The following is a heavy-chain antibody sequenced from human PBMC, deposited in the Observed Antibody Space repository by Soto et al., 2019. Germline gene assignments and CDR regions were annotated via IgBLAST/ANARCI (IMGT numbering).Heavy chain of an antibody. CDR2: ISYDGSNK. D-gene: IGHD2-15*01. CDR1: GFTFSSYG. Sequence: QVQLVESGGGVVQPGRSLRLSCAASGFTFSSYGMHWVRQAPGKGLEWVGVISYDGSNKYYADSVKGRFTISRDNSKNTLYLQMNSLRAEDTAVYYCAKDSGYCSGGSCYSFDYWGQGTLVTVSS. CDR3: AKDSGYCSGGSCYSFDY. V-gene: IGHV3-30*18. J-gene: IGHJ4*02.